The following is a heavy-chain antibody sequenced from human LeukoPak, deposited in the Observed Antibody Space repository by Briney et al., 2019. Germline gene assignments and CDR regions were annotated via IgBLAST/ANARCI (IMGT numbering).Heavy chain of an antibody. D-gene: IGHD3-22*01. CDR2: INWNGGST. Sequence: GGSLRLSCVASGFTFDDYGMSWVRQAPGKGLEWVSGINWNGGSTGYADSVKGRFTISRDNAKNSLYLQMNSLRAEDTALYYCARDREYYYDSSGYYGNFDYWGQGTLVTVSS. J-gene: IGHJ4*02. CDR3: ARDREYYYDSSGYYGNFDY. V-gene: IGHV3-20*04. CDR1: GFTFDDYG.